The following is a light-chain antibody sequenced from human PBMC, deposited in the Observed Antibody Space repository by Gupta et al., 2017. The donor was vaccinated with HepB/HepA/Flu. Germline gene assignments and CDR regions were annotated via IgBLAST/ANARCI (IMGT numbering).Light chain of an antibody. CDR3: QHLNTGHPPFT. Sequence: EIVLTQSPATLSLSPGERATLSCRTIHDIKTYLAWYQKKSGQPPRLLIYEASYRAECTRARCSGTGDGTDVNLTINSREPDDLEVYYCQHLNTGHPPFTFGHGTKVEIK. CDR1: HDIKTY. CDR2: EAS. J-gene: IGKJ3*01. V-gene: IGKV3D-11*01.